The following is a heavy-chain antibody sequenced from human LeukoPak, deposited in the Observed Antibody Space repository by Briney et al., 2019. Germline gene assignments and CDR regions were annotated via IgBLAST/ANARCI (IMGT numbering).Heavy chain of an antibody. D-gene: IGHD3-16*01. CDR3: ARAGELRYMDV. CDR1: GFIFSDYY. J-gene: IGHJ6*03. Sequence: GGSLRLSCAASGFIFSDYYMSWIRQAPGKGLEWVSTIKGTGLTTYYADSVKGRFTISRDNAKNSLFLRMSSLRADDTAIYYCARAGELRYMDVWGKGTAVTVSS. V-gene: IGHV3-11*04. CDR2: IKGTGLTT.